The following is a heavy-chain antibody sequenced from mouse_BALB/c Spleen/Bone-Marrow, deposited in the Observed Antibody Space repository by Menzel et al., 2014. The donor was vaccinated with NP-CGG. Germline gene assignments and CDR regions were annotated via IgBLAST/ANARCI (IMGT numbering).Heavy chain of an antibody. V-gene: IGHV14-3*02. CDR2: IDPANGNA. CDR1: GFNIKDTY. CDR3: ARYSYGSRGYYFDY. Sequence: VTLKECGAELVKPGASVRLSCTASGFNIKDTYMHWVKQRPDQGLEWIGRIDPANGNAKHDPKFQGKATITADTSSNTAYLQRSSRTSEDTAVYYCARYSYGSRGYYFDYWVQGTTLTVSS. D-gene: IGHD1-1*01. J-gene: IGHJ2*01.